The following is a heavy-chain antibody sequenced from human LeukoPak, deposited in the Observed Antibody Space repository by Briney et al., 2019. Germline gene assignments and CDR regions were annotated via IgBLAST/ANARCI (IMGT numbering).Heavy chain of an antibody. J-gene: IGHJ4*02. V-gene: IGHV3-48*01. Sequence: GGSLRLSCAASGFTFSSYSMNWVRQAPGKGLEWVSYISSSSSTIYYADSVKGRFTISRDNAKNSLYLQMNSLRAEDTAVYYCARDVPAAINYWGQGTLVTVSS. CDR2: ISSSSSTI. D-gene: IGHD2-2*01. CDR3: ARDVPAAINY. CDR1: GFTFSSYS.